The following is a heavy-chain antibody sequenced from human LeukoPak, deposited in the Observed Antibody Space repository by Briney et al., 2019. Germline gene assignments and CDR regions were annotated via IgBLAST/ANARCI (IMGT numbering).Heavy chain of an antibody. CDR3: TKGSHMDV. V-gene: IGHV3-23*01. J-gene: IGHJ6*03. CDR1: GFTFTSYD. Sequence: PGGSLRLSCLASGFTFTSYDMRWVRQAPGKGLEWVSSITSVYSTYYVHPVTDRFTISRDNSKKTLYLQINSLSAEHTAVYYCTKGSHMDVWGKGTTGTVPS. CDR2: ITSVYST.